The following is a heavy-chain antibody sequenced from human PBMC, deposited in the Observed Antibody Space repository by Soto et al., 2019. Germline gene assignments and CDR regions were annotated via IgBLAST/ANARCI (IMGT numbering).Heavy chain of an antibody. CDR2: ISYDGSNK. J-gene: IGHJ6*02. CDR1: GFTFSSYG. Sequence: QVQLVESGGGVVQPGRSLRLSCAASGFTFSSYGMHWVRQAPGKGLEWVAVISYDGSNKYYADSVKGRFTISRDNSKNTXYXXMNSLRAEDTAVYYCAKDRSSSWYREYYYYYGMDVWGQGTTVTVSS. V-gene: IGHV3-30*18. D-gene: IGHD6-13*01. CDR3: AKDRSSSWYREYYYYYGMDV.